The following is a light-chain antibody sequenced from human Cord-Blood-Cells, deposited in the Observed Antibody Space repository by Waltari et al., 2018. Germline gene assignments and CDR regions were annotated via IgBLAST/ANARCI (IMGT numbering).Light chain of an antibody. J-gene: IGKJ4*01. CDR2: AAS. Sequence: DIQMTQSPSSLSASVGDRVTITCRASQSISSYLNWYQQKPGKAPNLLIYAASSLQSGVLSRFSGSGSGTDFTLTISSLQPEDFATYYCQQSYSTLTFGGATKVEIK. CDR1: QSISSY. CDR3: QQSYSTLT. V-gene: IGKV1-39*01.